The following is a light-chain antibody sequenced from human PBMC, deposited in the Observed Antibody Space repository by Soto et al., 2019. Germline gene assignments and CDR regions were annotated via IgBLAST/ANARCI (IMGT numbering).Light chain of an antibody. CDR1: QGIRND. J-gene: IGKJ1*01. Sequence: ALQMTQSPSSLSASVGDRVSITCRASQGIRNDLGWYQLKAGKAPKLLIYAASSLQSGVPPRFSGSGSGTEFTLTISSLQPEDFATYYCLQDYNYPWTFGQGTKVEIK. CDR2: AAS. CDR3: LQDYNYPWT. V-gene: IGKV1-6*01.